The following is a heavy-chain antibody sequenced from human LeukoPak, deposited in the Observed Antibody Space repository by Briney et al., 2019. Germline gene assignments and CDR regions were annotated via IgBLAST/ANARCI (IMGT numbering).Heavy chain of an antibody. Sequence: GGSLRLSCAASGFTFSDYYMNWVRQAPGKGLEWVSSISSSSTIYYADSVKGRFTISRDSAKNSLYLQMNSLRAEDTAVYYCARDPHITMIVVVIPDYWGQGTLVTVSS. CDR1: GFTFSDYY. V-gene: IGHV3-69-1*02. CDR3: ARDPHITMIVVVIPDY. J-gene: IGHJ4*02. D-gene: IGHD3-22*01. CDR2: ISSSSTI.